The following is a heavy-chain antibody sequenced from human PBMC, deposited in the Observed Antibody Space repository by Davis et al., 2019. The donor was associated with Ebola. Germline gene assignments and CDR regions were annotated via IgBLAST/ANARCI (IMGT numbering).Heavy chain of an antibody. CDR3: ARPWYSGTYYDAYDI. Sequence: MPSETLSLTCTVSGASISSRSYYWGWIRQPPGKGLEWVGSFSYGDNTHYYNPSLRSRVTISVDTSRNQFSLKLRSATAADTAVYYCARPWYSGTYYDAYDIWGQGTMVAVSS. CDR2: FSYGDNTH. CDR1: GASISSRSYY. J-gene: IGHJ3*02. D-gene: IGHD1-26*01. V-gene: IGHV4-39*01.